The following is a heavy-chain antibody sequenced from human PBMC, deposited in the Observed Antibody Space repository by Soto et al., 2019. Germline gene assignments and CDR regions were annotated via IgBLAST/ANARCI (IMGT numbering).Heavy chain of an antibody. CDR2: TSYDGSDK. J-gene: IGHJ1*01. CDR3: ARWGTTAGLNV. Sequence: QVQLVESGGGVVQPGTSLRVSCVGSGFTFRSYVIHWVRQAPGKGLEWVALTSYDGSDKYYGDSVRGRFTISRDNSRNTVELQMDRLRLEDAALYFGARWGTTAGLNVWGQGTMVSVSA. CDR1: GFTFRSYV. V-gene: IGHV3-30*19. D-gene: IGHD3-16*01.